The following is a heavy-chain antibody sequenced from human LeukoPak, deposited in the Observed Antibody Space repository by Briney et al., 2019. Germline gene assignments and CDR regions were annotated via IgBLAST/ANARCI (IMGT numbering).Heavy chain of an antibody. Sequence: PGGCLRLSCAASGFTFSSYGMHWGRQAPGKGLEWGAVIWYDGSNKYYADSVKGRFTISRDNSKNTLYLQMNSLRSDDTAVYYCARDRSIGSGSYMDYWGQGTLVTVSS. D-gene: IGHD3-10*01. CDR2: IWYDGSNK. J-gene: IGHJ4*02. CDR1: GFTFSSYG. V-gene: IGHV3-33*01. CDR3: ARDRSIGSGSYMDY.